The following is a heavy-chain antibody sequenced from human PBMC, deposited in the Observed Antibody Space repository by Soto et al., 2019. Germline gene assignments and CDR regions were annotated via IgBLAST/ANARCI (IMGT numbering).Heavy chain of an antibody. D-gene: IGHD3-10*01. CDR2: IYYSGST. CDR1: VGSISSSSYY. Sequence: SETLSLTCTVSVGSISSSSYYWGWIRQPPGKGLEWIGSIYYSGSTNYNPSLKSRVTISVDTSKNQFSLKLSSVTAADTAVYYCARVWGGAFDIWGQGTMVT. V-gene: IGHV4-39*07. J-gene: IGHJ3*02. CDR3: ARVWGGAFDI.